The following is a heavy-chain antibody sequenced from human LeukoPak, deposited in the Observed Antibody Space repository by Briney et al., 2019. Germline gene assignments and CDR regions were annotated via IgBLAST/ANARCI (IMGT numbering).Heavy chain of an antibody. CDR3: ARGQYKRDY. CDR1: GGSFSGYY. J-gene: IGHJ4*02. V-gene: IGHV4-34*01. D-gene: IGHD1-14*01. CDR2: INHSGGT. Sequence: SETLSLTCAVYGGSFSGYYWSWIHQPPGKGLEWIGEINHSGGTYYNPSLKSRVTISVDTSKNQFSLNLRSVTAADTAVYYCARGQYKRDYWGQGTLVTVSS.